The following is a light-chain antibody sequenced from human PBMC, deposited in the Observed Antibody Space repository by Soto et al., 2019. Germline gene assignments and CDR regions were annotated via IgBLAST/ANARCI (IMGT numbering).Light chain of an antibody. V-gene: IGLV2-23*01. J-gene: IGLJ2*01. CDR2: EGS. CDR3: CSYARSSTVV. Sequence: QSALTQPASVSGSPGQSITISCTGTSSDVGSYNLVSWYQQHRGKAPKLMIYEGSKRPSGVSNRFSGSKSGNTASLTISGLQVEDEADYYCCSYARSSTVVFGGGTKLTVL. CDR1: SSDVGSYNL.